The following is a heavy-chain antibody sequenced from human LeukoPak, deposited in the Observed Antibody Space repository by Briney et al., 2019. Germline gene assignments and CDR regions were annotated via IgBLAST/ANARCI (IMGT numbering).Heavy chain of an antibody. J-gene: IGHJ4*02. Sequence: GGSLRLSCAASGFTFSSYWMSWVRQAPGKGLEWVANIKQDGSEKYYVDSVKGRFTISRDNAKNSLYLQMNSLRAEDTAVYYCVSSSWYRDYFDYWGQGTLVTVSS. CDR2: IKQDGSEK. CDR3: VSSSWYRDYFDY. D-gene: IGHD6-13*01. V-gene: IGHV3-7*01. CDR1: GFTFSSYW.